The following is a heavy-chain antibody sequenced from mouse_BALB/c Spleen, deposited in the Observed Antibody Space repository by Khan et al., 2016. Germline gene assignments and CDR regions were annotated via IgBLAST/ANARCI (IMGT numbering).Heavy chain of an antibody. V-gene: IGHV9-3-1*01. D-gene: IGHD1-1*01. CDR1: GYTFTNYG. J-gene: IGHJ4*01. CDR3: ARNYYGSSYAMDY. CDR2: INTYTGES. Sequence: QIQLVQSGPELKKPGETVKISCKASGYTFTNYGMNWVKQAPGKGLKWMGWINTYTGESTYDDDFKGRFAFSLETSVSTGYLQINNLKKEDTATYVDARNYYGSSYAMDYWGQGTSVTVSS.